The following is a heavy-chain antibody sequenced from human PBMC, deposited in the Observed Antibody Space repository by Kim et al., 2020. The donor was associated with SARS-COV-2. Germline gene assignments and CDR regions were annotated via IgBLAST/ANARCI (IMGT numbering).Heavy chain of an antibody. Sequence: GGSLRLSCAASGFTFSNYWMNWVRQAPGKGLEWVANIKQDGSEKSYVDSLKGRFTISRDNAKNSLYLQMNSLRPEDTAVYYCARDLPPDYWGQGTLVTV. CDR3: ARDLPPDY. CDR1: GFTFSNYW. V-gene: IGHV3-7*03. J-gene: IGHJ4*02. CDR2: IKQDGSEK.